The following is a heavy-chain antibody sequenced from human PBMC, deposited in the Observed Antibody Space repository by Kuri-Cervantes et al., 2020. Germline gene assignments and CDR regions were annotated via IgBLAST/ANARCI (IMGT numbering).Heavy chain of an antibody. J-gene: IGHJ6*02. CDR3: ARGADIVVVPATPDYYYYGLDV. Sequence: GGSLRLSCKASGYTFTSYYMHWVRQAPGQGLEWMGWISAYNGNTNYAQKLQGRVTMTTDTSTRTANMELRGLRFDDTAVYYCARGADIVVVPATPDYYYYGLDVWGQGTTVTVSS. V-gene: IGHV1-18*04. CDR2: ISAYNGNT. D-gene: IGHD2-2*01. CDR1: GYTFTSYY.